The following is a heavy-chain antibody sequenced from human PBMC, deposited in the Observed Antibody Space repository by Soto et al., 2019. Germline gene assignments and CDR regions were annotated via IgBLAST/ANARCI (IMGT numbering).Heavy chain of an antibody. CDR3: AKDGCRTSSCYMSS. CDR1: GFLFNDYA. J-gene: IGHJ5*02. D-gene: IGHD2-2*02. Sequence: GGSLRPSCAASGFLFNDYALSWVRQAPGKGLEWVSTXTGXXGXAXXXEXXXGRFTISRDSSKNTLYLQMNSLKAEDTALYYCAKDGCRTSSCYMSSWGQGTLVTVSS. V-gene: IGHV3-23*01. CDR2: XTGXXGXA.